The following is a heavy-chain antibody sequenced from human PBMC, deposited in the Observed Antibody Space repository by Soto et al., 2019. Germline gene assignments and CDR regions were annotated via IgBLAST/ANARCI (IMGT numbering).Heavy chain of an antibody. CDR1: GYTFTSYY. J-gene: IGHJ4*02. CDR3: ARGKSTRSGVDY. D-gene: IGHD3-3*01. CDR2: INANNGNT. V-gene: IGHV1-18*04. Sequence: ASVKVSCKASGYTFTSYYMHWVRQAPGQGLEWMGIINANNGNTNYAQKLQGRVTMTTDTSTSTAYMELRSLRSDDTAVYYCARGKSTRSGVDYRGQGTLVTVSS.